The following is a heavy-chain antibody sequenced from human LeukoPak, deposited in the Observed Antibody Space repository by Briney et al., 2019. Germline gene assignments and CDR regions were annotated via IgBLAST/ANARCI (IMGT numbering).Heavy chain of an antibody. CDR3: ARARLEGGLPD. CDR2: INPNSGGT. CDR1: GYTFTGYY. J-gene: IGHJ4*02. V-gene: IGHV1-2*06. D-gene: IGHD3-16*01. Sequence: ASVKVSCKASGYTFTGYYMHWVRQAPGQGLEWMGRINPNSGGTNYAQKFQGMVTMTRDTSISTAYMELSGLRSDDTAVYYCARARLEGGLPDWGQRTLVTVSS.